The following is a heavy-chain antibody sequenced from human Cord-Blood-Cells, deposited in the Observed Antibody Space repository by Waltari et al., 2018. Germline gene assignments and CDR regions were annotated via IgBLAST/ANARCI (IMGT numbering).Heavy chain of an antibody. Sequence: QVQLQESGLGLVKPSQTLSLTCTVSRGSITRGVSYWSWIRQPPGKGLEWIGYIYYSGSTYYNPSLKSRVTISVDTSKNQFSLKLSSVTAADTAVYYCARVGPRWFDPWGQGTLVTVSS. J-gene: IGHJ5*02. CDR3: ARVGPRWFDP. V-gene: IGHV4-30-4*01. CDR2: IYYSGST. CDR1: RGSITRGVSY.